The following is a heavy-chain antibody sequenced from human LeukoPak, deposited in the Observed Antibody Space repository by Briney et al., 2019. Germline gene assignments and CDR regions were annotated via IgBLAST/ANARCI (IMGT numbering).Heavy chain of an antibody. V-gene: IGHV4-34*01. J-gene: IGHJ4*02. CDR1: GGSFSGYY. D-gene: IGHD3-10*01. Sequence: SGTLSLTCAVYGGSFSGYYWSWVRQPPGKGLEWIGEINHSGSTNYNPSLKSRVTISVDTSKNQFSLKLSSVTAADTAVYYCARVFSGGSGGYFDYWGQGTLVTVSS. CDR2: INHSGST. CDR3: ARVFSGGSGGYFDY.